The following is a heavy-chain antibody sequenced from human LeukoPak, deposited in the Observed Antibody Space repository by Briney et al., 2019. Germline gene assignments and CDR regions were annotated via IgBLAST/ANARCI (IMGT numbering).Heavy chain of an antibody. V-gene: IGHV4-59*01. CDR2: VSYTGST. CDR3: ARVVGYGYSDY. J-gene: IGHJ4*02. D-gene: IGHD2-21*01. Sequence: SETLSLTCTVSGGSISSDYWSWMRQPPGKRLEWIGYVSYTGSTNYNPSLRARVTMSVDTSKNQFSLRLRSVTAADAAVYYCARVVGYGYSDYWGQGTLVTVSS. CDR1: GGSISSDY.